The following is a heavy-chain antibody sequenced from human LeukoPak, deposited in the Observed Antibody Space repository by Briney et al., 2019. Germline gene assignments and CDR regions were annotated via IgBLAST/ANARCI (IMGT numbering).Heavy chain of an antibody. CDR1: GYTFTSYG. Sequence: GASVKVSCKASGYTFTSYGISWVRQAPGQGLEWMGWISAYNGNTNYAQKLQGRVTMTRDTSISTAYMELSRLRSDDTAVYYCARDSSFWPQDYWGQGTLVTVSS. CDR2: ISAYNGNT. D-gene: IGHD3-3*01. V-gene: IGHV1-18*01. CDR3: ARDSSFWPQDY. J-gene: IGHJ4*02.